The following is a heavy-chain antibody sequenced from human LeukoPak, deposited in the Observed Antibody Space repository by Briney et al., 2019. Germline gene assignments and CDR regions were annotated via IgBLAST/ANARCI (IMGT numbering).Heavy chain of an antibody. D-gene: IGHD3-22*01. CDR2: IYPGDSDT. CDR3: ARQFRDSSGYYSYYFDY. J-gene: IGHJ4*02. Sequence: GESLKISCKGPGYSFTTYWIGWVRQMPGRGLEWVGIIYPGDSDTRYSPSFQGQVTISADKSISTAYLQWSSLKASDTAMYYCARQFRDSSGYYSYYFDYWGQGTLVTVPS. V-gene: IGHV5-51*01. CDR1: GYSFTTYW.